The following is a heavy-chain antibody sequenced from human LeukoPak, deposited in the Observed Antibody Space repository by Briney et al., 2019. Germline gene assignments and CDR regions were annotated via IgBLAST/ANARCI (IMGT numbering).Heavy chain of an antibody. Sequence: ASVKVSCKASGYTFTSNYMHWVRQAPGQGLEWMGIINPSGGSTDYAQKFQGRVTMTRDASTSTVYMELSSLRSEDTAVYYCARASGYPIPPYWGQGTLVTVSS. J-gene: IGHJ4*02. CDR2: INPSGGST. V-gene: IGHV1-46*01. CDR3: ARASGYPIPPY. CDR1: GYTFTSNY. D-gene: IGHD5-12*01.